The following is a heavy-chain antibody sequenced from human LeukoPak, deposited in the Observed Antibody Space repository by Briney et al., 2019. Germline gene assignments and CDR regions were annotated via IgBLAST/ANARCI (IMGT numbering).Heavy chain of an antibody. CDR2: MSWNSGSK. J-gene: IGHJ4*02. Sequence: GGSLRLSCAASGFTFDDYAMHWVRQAPGKGLEWVSGMSWNSGSKGYADSVKGRFTISRDNAKNSLYLQLNSLRAEDTAVYYCARAFGSYQYYFDYWGQGTLVTVSS. D-gene: IGHD1-26*01. V-gene: IGHV3-9*01. CDR3: ARAFGSYQYYFDY. CDR1: GFTFDDYA.